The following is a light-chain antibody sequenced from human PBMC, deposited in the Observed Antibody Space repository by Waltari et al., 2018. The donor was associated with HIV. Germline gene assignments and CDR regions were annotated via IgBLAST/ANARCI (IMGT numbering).Light chain of an antibody. CDR3: QVWDGSSDHGI. V-gene: IGLV3-21*02. CDR2: DDS. Sequence: SYVLTQPPSVSVAPGQTARITCGGHNIGSRSDHWYLQRPGQAPVLVVYDDSDRPSGISERFSGSNSGDTATLTISRVEVGDEADYYCQVWDGSSDHGIFGGGAKLTVL. J-gene: IGLJ2*01. CDR1: NIGSRS.